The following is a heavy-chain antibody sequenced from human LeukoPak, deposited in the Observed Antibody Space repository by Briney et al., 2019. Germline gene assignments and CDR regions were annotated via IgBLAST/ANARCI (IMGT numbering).Heavy chain of an antibody. CDR2: ISTNGGST. D-gene: IGHD5-18*01. J-gene: IGHJ4*02. CDR3: ARGGGRNTAMVWAFDY. CDR1: GFTFSSYA. Sequence: PGGSLRLSCAASGFTFSSYAMHWVRQAPGKGLEYVSGISTNGGSTYYADSVKGRFTISRDNSKNTLFLQMGSLIAEDMAVYYCARGGGRNTAMVWAFDYWGQGTLVTVSS. V-gene: IGHV3-64*02.